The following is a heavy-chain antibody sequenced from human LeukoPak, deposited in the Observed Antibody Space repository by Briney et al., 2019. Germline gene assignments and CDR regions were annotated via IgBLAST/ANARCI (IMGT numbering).Heavy chain of an antibody. CDR2: ITWDSGST. D-gene: IGHD2-2*02. CDR3: AKGDAGDHTSYFDS. V-gene: IGHV3-43D*03. J-gene: IGHJ4*02. CDR1: GFTFDDYA. Sequence: GGSLRLSCAASGFTFDDYAVHWVRQAPGKGLQWVSLITWDSGSTYYADSVKSRFTISRDNNKNSLYLQMDTLRPEDTALYYCAKGDAGDHTSYFDSWGQGTLVTVSS.